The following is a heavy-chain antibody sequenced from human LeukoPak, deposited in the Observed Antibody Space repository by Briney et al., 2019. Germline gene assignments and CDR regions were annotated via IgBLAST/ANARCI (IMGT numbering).Heavy chain of an antibody. CDR2: ISYDGSNK. Sequence: GGSLRLSCAASGFTFSSYAMHWVRQAPGKGLEWVAVISYDGSNKYYADSVKGRFTISRDNSKNTLYLQMNSLRAEDTAVYYCAKSGGGYSSGWFYWGQGTLVTVSS. CDR3: AKSGGGYSSGWFY. CDR1: GFTFSSYA. J-gene: IGHJ4*02. D-gene: IGHD6-19*01. V-gene: IGHV3-30*18.